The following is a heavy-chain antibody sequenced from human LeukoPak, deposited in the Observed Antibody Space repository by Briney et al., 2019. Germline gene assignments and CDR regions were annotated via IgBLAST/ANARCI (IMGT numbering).Heavy chain of an antibody. Sequence: GGSLRLSCAASGFTFSSYWMSWVRQAPGKGLEWVANIKQDGSEKYYVDSVKGRFTISRDNAKNSLYLQMNSLRAEDTAVYYCARERWGIVGATDYWGQGTLVTVSS. D-gene: IGHD1-26*01. V-gene: IGHV3-7*01. CDR1: GFTFSSYW. J-gene: IGHJ4*02. CDR3: ARERWGIVGATDY. CDR2: IKQDGSEK.